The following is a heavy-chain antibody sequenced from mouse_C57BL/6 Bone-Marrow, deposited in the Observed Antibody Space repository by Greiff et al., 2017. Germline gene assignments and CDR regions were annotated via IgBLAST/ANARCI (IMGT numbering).Heavy chain of an antibody. J-gene: IGHJ2*01. CDR3: TTCDDGDLFDY. CDR2: IDPANGDT. Sequence: VQLQQSGAELVRPGASVKLSCTASGFNIKDDYMNWVKQRPEQGLEWIGWIDPANGDTEYDSKFQGQATITAATASNTAYLPLSSRTSVDTAVYYCTTCDDGDLFDYWGQGTTLTVSS. CDR1: GFNIKDDY. V-gene: IGHV14-4*01. D-gene: IGHD2-3*01.